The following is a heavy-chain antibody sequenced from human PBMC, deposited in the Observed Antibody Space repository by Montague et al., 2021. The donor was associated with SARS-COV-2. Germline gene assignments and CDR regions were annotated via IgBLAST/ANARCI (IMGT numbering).Heavy chain of an antibody. Sequence: SLRLSCAASGFTVSSNYMSWVRQAPGKGLEWVSVIYSGGSTYYADSVKGRFTIFRDNTKNTLYLQMNSLRAEDTAVYYCARIPYGDVIWGQGTLVTVSS. CDR3: ARIPYGDVI. CDR1: GFTVSSNY. D-gene: IGHD2-21*01. V-gene: IGHV3-53*01. J-gene: IGHJ4*02. CDR2: IYSGGST.